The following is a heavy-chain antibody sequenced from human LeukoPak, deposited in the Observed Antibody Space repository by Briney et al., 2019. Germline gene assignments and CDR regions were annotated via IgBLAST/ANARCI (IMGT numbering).Heavy chain of an antibody. Sequence: ASVKVSCKASGYTFSDYYMHWVRQAPGQGLEWMAWINPNSGGTNYAQKFQGRVTMTRDTSISTAYMELSRLRSDDTAVYYCARDDVTTVTINYWGQGTLVTVSS. CDR2: INPNSGGT. J-gene: IGHJ4*02. CDR1: GYTFSDYY. V-gene: IGHV1-2*02. D-gene: IGHD4-11*01. CDR3: ARDDVTTVTINY.